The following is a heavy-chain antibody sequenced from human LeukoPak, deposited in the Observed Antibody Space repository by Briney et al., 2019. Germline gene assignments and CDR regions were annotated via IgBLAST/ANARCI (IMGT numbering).Heavy chain of an antibody. D-gene: IGHD4-23*01. V-gene: IGHV4-59*01. J-gene: IGHJ4*02. CDR3: ARLRISTTVVFDY. CDR1: GGSISSYY. Sequence: PSETLSLTCTVSGGSISSYYWSWIRRPPGKGLEWIGYIYYSGSTNYNPSLKSRVTISVDTSKNQFSLKLSSVTAADTAVYYCARLRISTTVVFDYWGQGTLVTVSS. CDR2: IYYSGST.